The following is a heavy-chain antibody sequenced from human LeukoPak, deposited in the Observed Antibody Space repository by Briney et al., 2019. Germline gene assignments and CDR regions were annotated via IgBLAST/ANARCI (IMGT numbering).Heavy chain of an antibody. CDR1: GFTVSSNY. CDR2: IYSGGST. CDR3: ARGLPGIAVAASDY. J-gene: IGHJ4*02. V-gene: IGHV3-53*01. D-gene: IGHD6-19*01. Sequence: GGSLRLSCAASGFTVSSNYMSWVRQAPGKGLEWVSVIYSGGSTYYADSVKGRFTISRDNSKNTLYLQVNSLRAEDTAVYYCARGLPGIAVAASDYWGQGTLVTVSS.